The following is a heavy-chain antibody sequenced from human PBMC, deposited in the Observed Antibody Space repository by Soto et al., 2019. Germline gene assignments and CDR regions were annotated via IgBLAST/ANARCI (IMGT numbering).Heavy chain of an antibody. D-gene: IGHD2-2*01. CDR2: IYPTGST. CDR1: GGSFSSHY. J-gene: IGHJ5*02. V-gene: IGHV4-4*07. Sequence: QVQLQESGPGLVKPSETLSLSCTVSGGSFSSHYCNWVRESAGKGLEWIGRIYPTGSTTYNHSLKSRLTMSVDTSENPFSLRLTPMTAADTAVYYCATGRSEVVPGAMDTWGQGPLVTVSS. CDR3: ATGRSEVVPGAMDT.